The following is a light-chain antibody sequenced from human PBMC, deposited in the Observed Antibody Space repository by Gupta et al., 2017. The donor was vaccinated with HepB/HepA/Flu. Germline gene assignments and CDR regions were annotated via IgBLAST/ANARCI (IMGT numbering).Light chain of an antibody. CDR3: QQYGSTPGT. V-gene: IGKV3-20*01. CDR1: HSVSSSY. J-gene: IGKJ1*01. Sequence: EIMLTQSPGSLSLSPGERATLSCRASHSVSSSYLAWYQQKPGQAPRLLIYGASSRATGIPERFSGSGSGTDFTLTISRLEPEDFAVYYCQQYGSTPGTFGQGTKVEIK. CDR2: GAS.